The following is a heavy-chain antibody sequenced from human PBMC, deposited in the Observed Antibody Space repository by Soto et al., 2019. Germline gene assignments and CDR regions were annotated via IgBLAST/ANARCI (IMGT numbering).Heavy chain of an antibody. CDR1: GFTVISNY. D-gene: IGHD5-18*01. V-gene: IGHV3-53*01. Sequence: PGGSLRLSCAASGFTVISNYMSWVRQAPGKGLEWVSVIYSGGSTYYADSVKGRFTISRDNSKNTLYLQMNSLRAEDTAVYYCARDTAMVRGLVYWGQGTLVTVSS. CDR2: IYSGGST. J-gene: IGHJ4*02. CDR3: ARDTAMVRGLVY.